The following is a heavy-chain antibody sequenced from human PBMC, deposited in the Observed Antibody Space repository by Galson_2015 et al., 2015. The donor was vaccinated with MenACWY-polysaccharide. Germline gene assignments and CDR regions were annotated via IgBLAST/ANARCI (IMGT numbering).Heavy chain of an antibody. J-gene: IGHJ6*02. D-gene: IGHD3-10*01. CDR3: AKAVTYGSGSYGRYFGLDV. CDR2: ISWNGVNV. Sequence: SLRLSCAASGFSFDDYAIHWVRHAPGKGLEWVSGISWNGVNVGYADSVKGRFTLSRDNAKNSLYLEMTSLRGEDTALYYCAKAVTYGSGSYGRYFGLDVWGQGTTVIVSS. CDR1: GFSFDDYA. V-gene: IGHV3-9*01.